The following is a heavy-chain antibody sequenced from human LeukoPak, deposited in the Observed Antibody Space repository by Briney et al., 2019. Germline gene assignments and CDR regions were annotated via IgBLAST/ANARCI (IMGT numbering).Heavy chain of an antibody. D-gene: IGHD7-27*01. J-gene: IGHJ4*02. CDR3: ARELGTHFDY. CDR1: GFAFSNYW. CDR2: INTDGRST. V-gene: IGHV3-74*01. Sequence: GGSLRLSCAASGFAFSNYWMHWVRQAPGKGLVLVSRINTDGRSTSYADSVKGRFTISRDNAKNSLYLQMNSLRAEDTAVYYCARELGTHFDYWGQGTLVTVSS.